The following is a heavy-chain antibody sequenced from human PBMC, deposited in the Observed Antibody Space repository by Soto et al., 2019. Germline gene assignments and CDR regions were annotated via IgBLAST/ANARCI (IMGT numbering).Heavy chain of an antibody. Sequence: QVQLVQSGAEVKKPGASVKVSCKASGYTFTRSGISWVRQAPGQGLEWMGWISTYNGDTNYAQTSQGRVTRTTDTSTSTVHMEVRSLRSDDTAVYYCAREGVAPYYYYGMDVWGQGTPVTVSS. CDR2: ISTYNGDT. CDR1: GYTFTRSG. V-gene: IGHV1-18*01. CDR3: AREGVAPYYYYGMDV. J-gene: IGHJ6*02. D-gene: IGHD5-12*01.